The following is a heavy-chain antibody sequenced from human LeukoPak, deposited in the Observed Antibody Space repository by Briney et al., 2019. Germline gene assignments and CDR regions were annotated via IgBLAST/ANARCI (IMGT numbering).Heavy chain of an antibody. CDR2: VNPNSGGT. CDR3: ARDNLYYYDSSGYYPYYFDY. V-gene: IGHV1-2*04. D-gene: IGHD3-22*01. J-gene: IGHJ4*02. Sequence: GASVKVSCKASGYTFTGYYMHWVRQAPGQGLEWMGWVNPNSGGTNYAQKFQGWVTMTRDTSISTAYMELSRLRSDDTAVYYCARDNLYYYDSSGYYPYYFDYWGQGTLVTVSS. CDR1: GYTFTGYY.